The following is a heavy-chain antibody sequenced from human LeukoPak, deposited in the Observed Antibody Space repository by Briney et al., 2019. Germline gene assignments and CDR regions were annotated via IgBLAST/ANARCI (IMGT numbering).Heavy chain of an antibody. V-gene: IGHV3-48*03. J-gene: IGHJ4*02. CDR1: GFTFSSYE. CDR3: VKGLGNGYYYDSSGYHGDY. Sequence: GGSLRLSCAASGFTFSSYEMNWVRQAPGKGLEWVSYISSRGSTIYYADSVKGRFTISRDNSKNTLYLQMSSLRAEDTAVYYCVKGLGNGYYYDSSGYHGDYWGQGTLVTVSS. CDR2: ISSRGSTI. D-gene: IGHD3-22*01.